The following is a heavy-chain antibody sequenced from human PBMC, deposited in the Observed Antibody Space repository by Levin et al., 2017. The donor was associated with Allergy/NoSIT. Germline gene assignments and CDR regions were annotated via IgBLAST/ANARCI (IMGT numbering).Heavy chain of an antibody. CDR2: INHSGST. Sequence: PSETLSLTCAVYGGSFSGYYWSWIRQPPGKGLEWIGEINHSGSTNYNPSLKSRVTISVDTSKNQFSLKLSSVTAADTAVYYCARGGRFWYYDSSAINWFDPWGQGTLVTVSS. CDR3: ARGGRFWYYDSSAINWFDP. D-gene: IGHD3-22*01. CDR1: GGSFSGYY. V-gene: IGHV4-34*01. J-gene: IGHJ5*02.